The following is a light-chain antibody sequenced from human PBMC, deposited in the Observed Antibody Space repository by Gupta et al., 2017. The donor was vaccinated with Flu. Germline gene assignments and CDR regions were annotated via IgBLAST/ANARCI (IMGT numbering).Light chain of an antibody. V-gene: IGLV1-40*01. CDR3: QSFDRPLRVFV. CDR2: GST. CDR1: SSNTGAGYD. Sequence: QPLLTQTPSVSGALGQSVTMFCTGTSSNTGAGYDVHWYQQFPGKPPKILIFGSTTLASGVPARFSGSKYGASASLTIDWLQAEDEADYYCQSFDRPLRVFVFGGGTKVTVL. J-gene: IGLJ3*02.